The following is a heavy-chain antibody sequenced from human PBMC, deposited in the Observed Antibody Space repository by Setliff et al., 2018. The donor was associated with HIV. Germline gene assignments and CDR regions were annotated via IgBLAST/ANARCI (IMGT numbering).Heavy chain of an antibody. D-gene: IGHD4-17*01. CDR1: GGTFSTNA. CDR2: IIPLLSKA. Sequence: SVKVSCKASGGTFSTNAVSWVRQAPGQGLEWMGGIIPLLSKANYAQKFQGRVTISADESTSTVYMELSSLRFGDTAVYYCATTGDSDAFDIWGQGTMVTVSS. CDR3: ATTGDSDAFDI. J-gene: IGHJ3*02. V-gene: IGHV1-69*10.